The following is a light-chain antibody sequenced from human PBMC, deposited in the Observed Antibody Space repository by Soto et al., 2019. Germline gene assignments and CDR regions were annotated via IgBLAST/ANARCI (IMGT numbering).Light chain of an antibody. CDR3: QTWGTGIRV. CDR1: SGHSRYA. V-gene: IGLV4-69*01. Sequence: QPVLTQSHSASASLGDSVKLTCTLSSGHSRYAIAWHQQQPEKGPRYLMKVNSDGSHNKGDGIPDRFSGSSSGAERYLTISSLQSEDEAEYYCQTWGTGIRVFGGGTKVTVL. CDR2: VNSDGSH. J-gene: IGLJ3*02.